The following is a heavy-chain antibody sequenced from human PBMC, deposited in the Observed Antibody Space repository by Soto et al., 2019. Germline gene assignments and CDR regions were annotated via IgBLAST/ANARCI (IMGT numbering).Heavy chain of an antibody. D-gene: IGHD3-10*01. CDR3: AREWFTMVRGRSYWFDP. V-gene: IGHV1-46*03. CDR1: GYTFTSYY. Sequence: QVQLVQSGAEVKKPGASVKVSCKASGYTFTSYYMHWVRQAPGQGLEWMGIINPSGGSTSYAQKCQGRVTMTRDTSTSTVYRELSSLRSEDTAVYYCAREWFTMVRGRSYWFDPWGQGTLVTVSS. CDR2: INPSGGST. J-gene: IGHJ5*02.